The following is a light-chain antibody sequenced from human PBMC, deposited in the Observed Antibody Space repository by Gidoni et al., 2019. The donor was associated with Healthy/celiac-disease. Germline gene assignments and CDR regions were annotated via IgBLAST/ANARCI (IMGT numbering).Light chain of an antibody. J-gene: IGLJ2*01. CDR1: NLGSKS. CDR3: QVWDSISDHRVV. Sequence: SYVLTQPPSVSVAPGKTARITCGGNNLGSKSVHWYQQNPGQAPVLVIYYDSDRPSGIPERFSGSNSGNTATLTISRVEAGDEADYYCQVWDSISDHRVVFGGGTKLTVL. CDR2: YDS. V-gene: IGLV3-21*04.